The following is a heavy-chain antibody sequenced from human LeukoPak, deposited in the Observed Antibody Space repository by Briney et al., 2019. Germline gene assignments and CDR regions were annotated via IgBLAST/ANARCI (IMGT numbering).Heavy chain of an antibody. Sequence: SETLSLTCAVYGGSFSGYYWSWIRQPPGKGLEWIGEINHSGSTNYNPSLKSRVTISVDTSKNQFSLKLSSVTAADTAVYYCARGKGITGTTRWFDPWGQGTLVTVSS. CDR1: GGSFSGYY. CDR3: ARGKGITGTTRWFDP. CDR2: INHSGST. J-gene: IGHJ5*02. D-gene: IGHD1-7*01. V-gene: IGHV4-34*01.